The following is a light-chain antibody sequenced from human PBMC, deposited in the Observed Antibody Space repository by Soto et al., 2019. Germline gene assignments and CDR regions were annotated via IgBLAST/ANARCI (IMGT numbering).Light chain of an antibody. V-gene: IGKV1-39*01. CDR1: QNILTY. J-gene: IGKJ3*01. CDR2: GAS. Sequence: DIQMTQSPSSLSASVGDNVTMSCRASQNILTYLNWYQQNPGRAPKLLIFGASILQDGVPSRFSGIGSGTEFTLTITSLRPEDFATYFCQHTYRSPFTFGPGTKVYVK. CDR3: QHTYRSPFT.